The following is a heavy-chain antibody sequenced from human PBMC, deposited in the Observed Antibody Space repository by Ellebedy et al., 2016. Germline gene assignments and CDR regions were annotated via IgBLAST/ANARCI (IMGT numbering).Heavy chain of an antibody. D-gene: IGHD3-22*01. CDR2: ISSSSSTI. Sequence: GGSLRLXXAASGFTFSSYSMSWVRQAPGKGLEWVSYISSSSSTIYYADSVKGRFTISRDNAKYSLYLQMNSLRGEDTAVYYCARVGSSGPYGYWGQGTLVTVS. J-gene: IGHJ4*02. CDR3: ARVGSSGPYGY. CDR1: GFTFSSYS. V-gene: IGHV3-48*04.